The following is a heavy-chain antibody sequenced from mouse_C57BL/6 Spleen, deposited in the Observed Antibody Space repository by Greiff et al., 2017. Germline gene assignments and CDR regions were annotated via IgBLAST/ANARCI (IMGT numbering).Heavy chain of an antibody. CDR3: TRIRRSGYDYFDY. V-gene: IGHV1-15*01. CDR2: IDPETGGT. D-gene: IGHD3-2*02. Sequence: LMESGAELVRPGASVTLSCKASGYTFTDYEMHWVKQTPVHGLEWIGAIDPETGGTAYNQKFKGKAILTADKSSSTAYMERRSLTSEDSAVYYCTRIRRSGYDYFDYWGQGTTLTVSS. CDR1: GYTFTDYE. J-gene: IGHJ2*01.